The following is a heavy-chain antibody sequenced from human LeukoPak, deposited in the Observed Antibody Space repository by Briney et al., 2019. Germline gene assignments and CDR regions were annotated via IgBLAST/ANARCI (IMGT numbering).Heavy chain of an antibody. Sequence: SVKVSCKASGGTFSSYAISWVRQAPGQGLEWMGGIIPIFGTANYAQKFQGRVTITTDESTSTAYMELSSLRSEDTAVYYCARGFPSGPDTYDAFDIWGQGTMVTVSS. CDR2: IIPIFGTA. D-gene: IGHD6-19*01. V-gene: IGHV1-69*05. CDR1: GGTFSSYA. CDR3: ARGFPSGPDTYDAFDI. J-gene: IGHJ3*02.